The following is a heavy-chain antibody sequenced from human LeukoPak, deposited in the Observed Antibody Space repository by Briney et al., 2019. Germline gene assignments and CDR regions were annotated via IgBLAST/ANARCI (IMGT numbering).Heavy chain of an antibody. Sequence: GSLRLSCAASGFTFSNYAMSWVRQAPGKGLEWFSAIGASGVYTFHADSVKGRFAISRDNSKNTLFLQMDSLRGEDTAVYYCAKGSSAGRPYYFDYWGQGTLVTVSS. CDR2: IGASGVYT. J-gene: IGHJ4*02. V-gene: IGHV3-23*01. CDR3: AKGSSAGRPYYFDY. D-gene: IGHD2-2*01. CDR1: GFTFSNYA.